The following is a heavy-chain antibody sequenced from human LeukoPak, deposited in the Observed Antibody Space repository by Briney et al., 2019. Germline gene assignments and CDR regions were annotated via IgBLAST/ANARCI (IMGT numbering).Heavy chain of an antibody. V-gene: IGHV4-34*01. CDR1: GGSFSGYY. CDR2: IKHSGST. J-gene: IGHJ4*02. D-gene: IGHD3-16*01. Sequence: SETLSLTCAVYGGSFSGYYWSWIRQPPGKGLEWIGEIKHSGSTDYNPSLKSRVTISVDTSKNQFSLKLSSVTAADTAVYYCARDPWGSYYVDYWGQGTLVTVSS. CDR3: ARDPWGSYYVDY.